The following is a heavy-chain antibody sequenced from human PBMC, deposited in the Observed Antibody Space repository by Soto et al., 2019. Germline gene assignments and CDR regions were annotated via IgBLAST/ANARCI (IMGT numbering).Heavy chain of an antibody. D-gene: IGHD6-19*01. Sequence: SLRLSCAASGFTFSSYGMHWVRQAPGKGLEWVAVISYDGSNKYYADSVKGRFTISRDNSKNTLYLQMNSLRAEDTAVYYCAKDQNPYSSGWAFDYWGQGTLVTVSS. CDR3: AKDQNPYSSGWAFDY. CDR2: ISYDGSNK. CDR1: GFTFSSYG. J-gene: IGHJ4*02. V-gene: IGHV3-30*18.